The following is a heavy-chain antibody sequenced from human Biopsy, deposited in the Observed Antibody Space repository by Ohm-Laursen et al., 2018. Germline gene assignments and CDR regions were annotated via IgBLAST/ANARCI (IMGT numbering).Heavy chain of an antibody. CDR3: ARQTDYAGNMRYGLDD. J-gene: IGHJ6*02. V-gene: IGHV4-39*01. Sequence: SETLSLTCSVSGASMRRYDVYWNWIRPGPGKGLQWIGTALFTGTTYYNPALRGRLSHSISTSMKQMTLKLWSVSAASTAVYYCARQTDYAGNMRYGLDDWGPGVKVTVS. CDR1: GASMRRYDVY. D-gene: IGHD4-23*01. CDR2: ALFTGTT.